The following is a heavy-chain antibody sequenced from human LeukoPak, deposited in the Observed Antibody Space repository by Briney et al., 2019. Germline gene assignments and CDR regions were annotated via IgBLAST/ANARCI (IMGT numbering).Heavy chain of an antibody. V-gene: IGHV3-23*01. J-gene: IGHJ5*02. CDR1: GFTFSRYA. CDR3: AKWDAYIES. Sequence: GGSLRLSCSTSGFTFSRYAMSWVRQTPGKGLEWVSTISGSGDSTYDADSVKGRFTISRDNSKNTLYLQMNSLRAEDTAVYYCAKWDAYIESWGQGTLVTVSS. CDR2: ISGSGDST. D-gene: IGHD3-16*01.